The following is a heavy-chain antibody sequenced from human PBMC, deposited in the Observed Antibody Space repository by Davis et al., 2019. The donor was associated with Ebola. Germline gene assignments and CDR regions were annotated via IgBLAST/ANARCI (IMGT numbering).Heavy chain of an antibody. CDR1: GYTFIGYD. D-gene: IGHD3-22*01. V-gene: IGHV1-8*01. Sequence: AASVKVSCKASGYTFIGYDINWVRQATGQGIEWIGWMNPDTGNTGSAQKFQGRVTMTRQTSTNTAYMELRSLRSEDTAVYYCARGGGTMKEVANLGYWGQGTLVTVSS. CDR3: ARGGGTMKEVANLGY. CDR2: MNPDTGNT. J-gene: IGHJ4*02.